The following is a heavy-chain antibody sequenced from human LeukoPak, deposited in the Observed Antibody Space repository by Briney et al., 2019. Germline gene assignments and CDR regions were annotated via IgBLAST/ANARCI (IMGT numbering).Heavy chain of an antibody. V-gene: IGHV3-23*01. CDR2: FSGSGGNT. CDR1: GFTFSSYA. J-gene: IGHJ4*02. Sequence: GGSLRLSCAASGFTFSSYAMSWVRQAPGKGLEWVSTFSGSGGNTYYADSVKGRFTISRDNAKNSLYLQMNSLRAEDTAVYYCARATMVRGVIFDYWGQGTLVTVSS. CDR3: ARATMVRGVIFDY. D-gene: IGHD3-10*01.